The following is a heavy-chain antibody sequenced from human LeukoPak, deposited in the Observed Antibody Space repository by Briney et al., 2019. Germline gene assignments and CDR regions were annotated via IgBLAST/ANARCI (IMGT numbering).Heavy chain of an antibody. V-gene: IGHV3-23*01. Sequence: PGGSLRLSCAASGFTFSSYAMRWVRQAPGKGLEWVSAISGSGGSTYYADSVKGRSTISRDNSKNTLYLQMNSLRAEDTAVYYCAKDRPHYYDSSGSYYFDYWGQGTLVTVSS. CDR1: GFTFSSYA. J-gene: IGHJ4*02. D-gene: IGHD3-22*01. CDR2: ISGSGGST. CDR3: AKDRPHYYDSSGSYYFDY.